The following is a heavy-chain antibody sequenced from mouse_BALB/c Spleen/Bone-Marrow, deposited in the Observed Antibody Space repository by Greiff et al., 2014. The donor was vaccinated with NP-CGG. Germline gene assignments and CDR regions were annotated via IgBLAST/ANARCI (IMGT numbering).Heavy chain of an antibody. J-gene: IGHJ3*01. V-gene: IGHV14-3*02. CDR3: ATYYYGSSWGFAY. CDR2: IDPANGNT. CDR1: GFNIKDTY. D-gene: IGHD1-1*01. Sequence: EVQLQQSGAELVKPGASVKLSCTASGFNIKDTYMHWVKQRPEQDLEWIGRIDPANGNTKYDPKFQGKATITADTSSNTAYLQLSSLTSEDTAVYYCATYYYGSSWGFAYWGQGTLVTVSA.